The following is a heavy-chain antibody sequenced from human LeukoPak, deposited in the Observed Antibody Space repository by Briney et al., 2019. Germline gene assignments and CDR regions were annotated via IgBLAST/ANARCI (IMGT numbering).Heavy chain of an antibody. V-gene: IGHV4-4*07. CDR2: IYASGNT. CDR1: GASISSYY. J-gene: IGHJ4*02. D-gene: IGHD6-13*01. CDR3: ARSDRQLDY. Sequence: SETLSLTCSVSGASISSYYWTWIRQPAGKGLEWIGRIYASGNTDYNPSLKSRVTISVDTSKNQFSLKLSSVTAADTAVYYCARSDRQLDYWGQGTLVTVSS.